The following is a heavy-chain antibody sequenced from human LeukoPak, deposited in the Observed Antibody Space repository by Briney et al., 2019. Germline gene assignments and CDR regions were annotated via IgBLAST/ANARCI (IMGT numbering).Heavy chain of an antibody. CDR1: GGSMSKSY. V-gene: IGHV4-59*01. CDR2: IYSSGST. Sequence: SETLSLTCTVSGGSMSKSYWNWIRQPPGKGLEWIGYIYSSGSTNYNPSLKSRVTISLDTSRTQSSLELTSATAADTAVYYCARQQLSQLYYFDNWGQGTLVTVSS. J-gene: IGHJ4*02. CDR3: ARQQLSQLYYFDN. D-gene: IGHD6-13*01.